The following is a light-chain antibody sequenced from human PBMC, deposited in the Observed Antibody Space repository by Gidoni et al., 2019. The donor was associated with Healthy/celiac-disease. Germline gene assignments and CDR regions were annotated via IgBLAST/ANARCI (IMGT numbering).Light chain of an antibody. J-gene: IGKJ2*01. V-gene: IGKV1-5*01. Sequence: DIQMTQSPSTLSASVGDRVTITCRASQSISSWLAWYQQKPGNAPKLLIYDASSLESGVPSRFSGSGSGTEFTLTISSLQPDDFATYYCQQYNSYSPTFGQGTKLEIK. CDR2: DAS. CDR3: QQYNSYSPT. CDR1: QSISSW.